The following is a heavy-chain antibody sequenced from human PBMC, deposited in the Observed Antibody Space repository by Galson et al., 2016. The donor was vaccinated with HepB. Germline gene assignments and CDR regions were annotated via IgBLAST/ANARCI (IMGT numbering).Heavy chain of an antibody. D-gene: IGHD6-13*01. J-gene: IGHJ4*02. CDR1: GYTFTNYG. CDR2: INTYNGHT. CDR3: ARCGTTWSFDY. V-gene: IGHV1-18*04. Sequence: QSGAEVKKPGASVKVSCKASGYTFTNYGISWVRQAPGQGLEWMGWINTYNGHTNYAQKLHDRVTMTTDTSTSTAYMELRSLRSDDTAVYYCARCGTTWSFDYWGQGTLVTVSS.